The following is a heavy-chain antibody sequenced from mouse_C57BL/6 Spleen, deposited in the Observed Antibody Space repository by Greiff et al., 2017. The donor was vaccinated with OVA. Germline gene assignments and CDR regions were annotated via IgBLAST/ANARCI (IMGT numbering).Heavy chain of an antibody. V-gene: IGHV5-4*01. CDR1: GFTFSSYA. Sequence: EVKLQESGGGLVKPGGSLKLSCAASGFTFSSYAMSWVRQTPEKRLEWVATISDGGSYTYYPDNVKGRFTISRDNAKNNLYLQMSHLKSEDTAMYYCAREGDDGYYGFDYWGQGTTLTVSS. J-gene: IGHJ2*01. D-gene: IGHD2-3*01. CDR2: ISDGGSYT. CDR3: AREGDDGYYGFDY.